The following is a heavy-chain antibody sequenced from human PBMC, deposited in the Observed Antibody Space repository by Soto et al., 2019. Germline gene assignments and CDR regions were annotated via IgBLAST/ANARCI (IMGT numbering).Heavy chain of an antibody. CDR3: ARGREERGVVVPAAMRDYYYMDV. Sequence: GESLKISCAASGFTFSSYSMNWVRQAPGKGLEWVSSISSSSSYIYYADSVKGRFTISRDNAKNSLYLQMNSLRAEDTAVYYCARGREERGVVVPAAMRDYYYMDVWGKGTTVTVSS. J-gene: IGHJ6*03. V-gene: IGHV3-21*01. CDR1: GFTFSSYS. CDR2: ISSSSSYI. D-gene: IGHD2-2*01.